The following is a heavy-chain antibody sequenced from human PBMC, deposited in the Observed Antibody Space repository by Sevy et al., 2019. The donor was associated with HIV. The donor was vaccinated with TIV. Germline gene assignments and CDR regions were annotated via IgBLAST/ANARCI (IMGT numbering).Heavy chain of an antibody. CDR3: ARESICSSTSCYTSSMDV. CDR2: MYASGST. Sequence: SETLSLTCTASGDSISSYYWSWIRQPAGKGLEWIGRMYASGSTNYNPSLKSRVTMSVDTSKNQFSLKLNSVTAADTAVFYCARESICSSTSCYTSSMDVWGQGTTVTV. J-gene: IGHJ6*02. D-gene: IGHD2-2*01. CDR1: GDSISSYY. V-gene: IGHV4-4*07.